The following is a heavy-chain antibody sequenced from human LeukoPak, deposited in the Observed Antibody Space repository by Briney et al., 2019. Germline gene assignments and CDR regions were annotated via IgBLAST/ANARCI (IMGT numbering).Heavy chain of an antibody. CDR2: ISGNGGST. CDR3: VKDRYSSGWPRSAFDI. V-gene: IGHV3-64D*09. CDR1: GFTFSGYA. D-gene: IGHD6-19*01. J-gene: IGHJ3*02. Sequence: PGRSLRLSCSASGFTFSGYAMHWVRQAPGKGLEYVSAISGNGGSTYYADSVKGRFSISRDMSTNTLYLQMSSLRVEDTAVYYCVKDRYSSGWPRSAFDIWGQGTMVTVSS.